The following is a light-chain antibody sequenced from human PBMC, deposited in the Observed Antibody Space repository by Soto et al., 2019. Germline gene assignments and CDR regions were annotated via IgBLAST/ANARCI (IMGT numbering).Light chain of an antibody. J-gene: IGLJ2*01. CDR2: SNN. V-gene: IGLV1-44*01. CDR1: SSNIGSNT. CDR3: AAWDDSLNVVV. Sequence: QSVLTQPPSASGTPGQRVTISCSGRSSNIGSNTVNWYQQLPGTAPKLLIYSNNQRPSGVPDRFSGSKSGPSASLAISGLQSEDESDYYCAAWDDSLNVVVFGGGTKVTVL.